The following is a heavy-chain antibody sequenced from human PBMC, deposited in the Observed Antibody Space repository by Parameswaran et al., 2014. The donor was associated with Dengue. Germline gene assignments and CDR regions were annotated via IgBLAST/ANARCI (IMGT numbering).Heavy chain of an antibody. D-gene: IGHD4-17*01. J-gene: IGHJ4*02. CDR3: TTDTVTNPVWDY. Sequence: VRQAPGKGLEWVGRIKSKTDGGTTDYAAPVKGRFTISRGDSKNTLYLQMNSLKTEDTAVYYCTTDTVTNPVWDYWGQGTLVTVS. V-gene: IGHV3-15*01. CDR2: IKSKTDGGTT.